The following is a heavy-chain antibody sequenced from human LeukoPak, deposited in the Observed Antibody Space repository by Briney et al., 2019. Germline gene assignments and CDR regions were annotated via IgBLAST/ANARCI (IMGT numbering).Heavy chain of an antibody. J-gene: IGHJ6*03. D-gene: IGHD3-3*01. CDR1: GFTFSEYY. V-gene: IGHV3-11*01. CDR3: ARLYYDFWSGYYLPYYYYYYMDV. Sequence: GGSLRLSCAASGFTFSEYYMSWVRQAPGKGLEWVSYISSSGSTIYYADSVKGRFTISRDNAKNSLYLQMNSLRAEDTAVYYCARLYYDFWSGYYLPYYYYYYMDVWGKGTTVTVSS. CDR2: ISSSGSTI.